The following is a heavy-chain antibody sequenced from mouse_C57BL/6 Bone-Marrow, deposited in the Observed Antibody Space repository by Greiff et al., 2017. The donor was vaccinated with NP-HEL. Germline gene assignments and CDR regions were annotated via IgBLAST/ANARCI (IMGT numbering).Heavy chain of an antibody. V-gene: IGHV1-63*01. CDR1: GYTFTNYW. Sequence: QVQLQQSGAELVRPGTSVKMSCKASGYTFTNYWIGWAKQRPGHGLEWIGDIYPGGGYTNYNEKFKGKATRTADKSSSTADMQFSSLTSEDSAIYYCARTDGHWYFDVWGTGTTVTVSS. CDR2: IYPGGGYT. J-gene: IGHJ1*03. D-gene: IGHD2-3*01. CDR3: ARTDGHWYFDV.